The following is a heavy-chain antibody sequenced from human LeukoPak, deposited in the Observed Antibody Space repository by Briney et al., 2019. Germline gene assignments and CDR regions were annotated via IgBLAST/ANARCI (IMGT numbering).Heavy chain of an antibody. D-gene: IGHD4-17*01. J-gene: IGHJ4*02. Sequence: GGSLTRACSASGFTFRSFAMFWVRQAPGKGLEYVSAISSNGDSTHYTDSLRGRFTISRDNSKNTVDLQMNTLRPEDTAVYYCVKSPRRSPSAIYGDYGTYDSWGQGSLVTVSS. CDR1: GFTFRSFA. V-gene: IGHV3-64D*09. CDR2: ISSNGDST. CDR3: VKSPRRSPSAIYGDYGTYDS.